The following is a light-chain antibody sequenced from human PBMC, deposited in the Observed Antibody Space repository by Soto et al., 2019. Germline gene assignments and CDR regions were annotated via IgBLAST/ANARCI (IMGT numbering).Light chain of an antibody. Sequence: DIQMTQSPSSLSASVGDRVTITCRASQTLTTYLNWYQQKPGKAPQLLIYGASSLESGVPSRFTGSGSGTEFTLTITSLQPEDFATYHCQQAHSTPWTFGQGTKVEIK. CDR2: GAS. CDR3: QQAHSTPWT. J-gene: IGKJ1*01. CDR1: QTLTTY. V-gene: IGKV1-39*01.